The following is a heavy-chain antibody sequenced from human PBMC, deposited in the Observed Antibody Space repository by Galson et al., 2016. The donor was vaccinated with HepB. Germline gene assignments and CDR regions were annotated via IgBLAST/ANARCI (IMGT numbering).Heavy chain of an antibody. V-gene: IGHV3-23*01. CDR2: VSGSAAGTEYGITT. CDR3: AKVGPSCSSTRCSDYYFDY. D-gene: IGHD2-2*01. CDR1: GFTFSSYE. Sequence: SLRLSCAASGFTFSSYEMNWVRQAPGKGLEWVAAVSGSAAGTEYGITTDYADSVKGRFTISRDNSKNTLYLQMNSLRAEDTAVYYCAKVGPSCSSTRCSDYYFDYWGQGTLVTVSS. J-gene: IGHJ4*02.